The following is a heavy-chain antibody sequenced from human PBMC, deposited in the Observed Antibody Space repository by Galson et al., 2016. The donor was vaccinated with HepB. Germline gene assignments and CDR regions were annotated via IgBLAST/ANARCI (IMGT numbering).Heavy chain of an antibody. D-gene: IGHD2-2*01. V-gene: IGHV4-59*01. CDR3: ARGGTIGLPAAVNWFDP. J-gene: IGHJ5*02. Sequence: SETLSLTCTVSGGSISNYYCNWIRQPPGKGLEWIGYIYYSGSTNYNPSLKSRVTMSVDTSKNQFSLKLSSVTAADTAVYYCARGGTIGLPAAVNWFDPWGLGTLVTVSS. CDR2: IYYSGST. CDR1: GGSISNYY.